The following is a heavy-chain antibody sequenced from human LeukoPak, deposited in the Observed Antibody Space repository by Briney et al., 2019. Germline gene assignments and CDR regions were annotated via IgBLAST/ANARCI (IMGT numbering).Heavy chain of an antibody. D-gene: IGHD5-18*01. J-gene: IGHJ4*02. V-gene: IGHV4-59*01. CDR2: IYYSGSP. CDR3: ARTDVDTAMVTFDY. CDR1: GGSISSYY. Sequence: SETLSLTCTVSGGSISSYYWSWIRQPPGKGLEWIGYIYYSGSPNYNPSLKSRVTISVDTSKNQFSLKLSSVTAADTAVYYCARTDVDTAMVTFDYWGQGTLVTVSS.